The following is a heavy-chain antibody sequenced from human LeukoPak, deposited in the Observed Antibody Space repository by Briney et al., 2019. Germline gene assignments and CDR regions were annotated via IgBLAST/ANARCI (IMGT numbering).Heavy chain of an antibody. V-gene: IGHV4-30-2*01. Sequence: SETLSLTCAVSGGSISSGGYSWRWIRQPPGKGLEWIGYIYHSGSTYYNPSLKSRVTISVDRSKNQFSLKLSSVTAADTAVYYCARMVSGYYDSSGYYDNWFDPWGQGTLVTVSS. D-gene: IGHD3-22*01. J-gene: IGHJ5*02. CDR3: ARMVSGYYDSSGYYDNWFDP. CDR1: GGSISSGGYS. CDR2: IYHSGST.